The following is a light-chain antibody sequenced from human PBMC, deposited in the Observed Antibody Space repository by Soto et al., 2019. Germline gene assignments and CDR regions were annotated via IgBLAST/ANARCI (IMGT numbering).Light chain of an antibody. J-gene: IGKJ5*01. Sequence: IVLTQSPGTLSLSPGERVTLSCRASQSVTTRLAWYHHKPGQAPRLLMSGASSRASGVPVRFSGSGSGTDFTLTISRLEPEDFALYYCQQYGGSPITFGLGTRLEI. CDR3: QQYGGSPIT. V-gene: IGKV3-20*01. CDR2: GAS. CDR1: QSVTTR.